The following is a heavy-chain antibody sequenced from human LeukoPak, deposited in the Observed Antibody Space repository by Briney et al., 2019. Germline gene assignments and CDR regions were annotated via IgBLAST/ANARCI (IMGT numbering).Heavy chain of an antibody. CDR2: TSSSDAGT. Sequence: GGSLRLSCAASGFTLSTYAMSWVRQTPGKGLEWVAATSSSDAGTYHADSVRGRFTISRDNSKNTLYLQMNSLRAEDAAVYFCAKAPGTSCRGAYCYPFDSWGQGTLVTVSS. V-gene: IGHV3-23*01. CDR1: GFTLSTYA. CDR3: AKAPGTSCRGAYCYPFDS. J-gene: IGHJ4*02. D-gene: IGHD2-21*01.